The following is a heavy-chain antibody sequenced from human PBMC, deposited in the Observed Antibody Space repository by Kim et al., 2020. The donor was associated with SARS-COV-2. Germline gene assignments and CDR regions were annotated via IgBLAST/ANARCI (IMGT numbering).Heavy chain of an antibody. D-gene: IGHD6-19*01. CDR2: INESGYT. CDR1: GGSFDSYY. Sequence: SETLSLTCAVYGGSFDSYYWSWIRQPPGRGLEWIGEINESGYTNYNPSLKSRVTISADTSNNQFSLKVKSVTAADRGVYYCARGPNSGWSYWYFDLWGRGTLVTVSS. V-gene: IGHV4-34*01. CDR3: ARGPNSGWSYWYFDL. J-gene: IGHJ2*01.